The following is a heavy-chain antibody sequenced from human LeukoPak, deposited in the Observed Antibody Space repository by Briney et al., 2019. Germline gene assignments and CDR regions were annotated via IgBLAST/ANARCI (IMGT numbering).Heavy chain of an antibody. J-gene: IGHJ4*02. D-gene: IGHD6-13*01. CDR3: ARDVGSSWAPPDY. Sequence: PGGSLRLSCAASGFAFSPYTMNWVRQAPGKGREWVSSISGSGSYIHYAVSMKGRFTISRDNAKNALYLQMDSLRAEDTAMYYCARDVGSSWAPPDYWGQGTLVTVSS. CDR2: ISGSGSYI. CDR1: GFAFSPYT. V-gene: IGHV3-21*01.